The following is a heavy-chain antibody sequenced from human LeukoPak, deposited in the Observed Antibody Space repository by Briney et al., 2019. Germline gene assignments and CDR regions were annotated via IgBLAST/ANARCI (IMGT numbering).Heavy chain of an antibody. CDR2: VSGSGAIA. Sequence: GGSLRLSCAASGFTFSNYAMTWVRQAPGKGLEWVSAVSGSGAIAYYTDSVKGRFTISRDNSKNTLYLQMSSLTAKDTAVYYCAKDRSIGTYYAFDSWGQGTLVTVSS. V-gene: IGHV3-23*01. D-gene: IGHD1-26*01. CDR3: AKDRSIGTYYAFDS. CDR1: GFTFSNYA. J-gene: IGHJ4*02.